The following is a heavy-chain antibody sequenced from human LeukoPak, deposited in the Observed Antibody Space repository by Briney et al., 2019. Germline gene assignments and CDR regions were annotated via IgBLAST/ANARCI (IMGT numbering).Heavy chain of an antibody. J-gene: IGHJ4*02. CDR2: IIPIFGTA. CDR1: GGTVSSYA. D-gene: IGHD3-22*01. V-gene: IGHV1-69*05. CDR3: ARGRIKGDSSGYWRGPFDY. Sequence: SVNVSCKASGGTVSSYAISWVRQAPGQGLEWMGGIIPIFGTANYAQKFQGRVTITTDESTSTAYMELSSLRSEDTAVYYCARGRIKGDSSGYWRGPFDYWGQGTLVTVSS.